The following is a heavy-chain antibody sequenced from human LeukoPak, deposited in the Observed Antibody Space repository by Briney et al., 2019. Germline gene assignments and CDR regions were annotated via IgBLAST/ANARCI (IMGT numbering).Heavy chain of an antibody. V-gene: IGHV1-58*01. Sequence: ASVKVSCKASGFTSTNFAVQWVRQARGQRLEWIGWIIVGSGATKCAQDFQERVTITRDLSTSNLYMELRSLTSEDTAVYYCAADLSNPRMGASYLDPWGQGTLVTVSS. CDR3: AADLSNPRMGASYLDP. CDR2: IIVGSGAT. CDR1: GFTSTNFA. D-gene: IGHD3-16*01. J-gene: IGHJ5*02.